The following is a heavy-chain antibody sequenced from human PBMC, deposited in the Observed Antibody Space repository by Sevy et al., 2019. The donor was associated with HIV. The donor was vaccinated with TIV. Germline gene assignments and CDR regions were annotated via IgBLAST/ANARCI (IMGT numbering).Heavy chain of an antibody. V-gene: IGHV3-23*01. Sequence: GGSLRLSCAASGLTFSNYVMSWVRQAPGKGLEWLSVISGSSGTTYAAESVKGRFTISRDNSKNTLYLHMCSLGAEDTAVYYCARNLSPSGAFDIWGQGTRVTVSS. CDR3: ARNLSPSGAFDI. CDR1: GLTFSNYV. CDR2: ISGSSGTT. D-gene: IGHD6-25*01. J-gene: IGHJ3*02.